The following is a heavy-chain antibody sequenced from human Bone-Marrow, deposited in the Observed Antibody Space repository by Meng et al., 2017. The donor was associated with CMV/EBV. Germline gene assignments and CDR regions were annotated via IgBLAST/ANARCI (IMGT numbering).Heavy chain of an antibody. D-gene: IGHD2-21*01. Sequence: SETLSLTCAVYGESFSGYYWSWIRQFPGKGLEWIGEINDSGNTNCNPSLKSRVTISVDTSKNQFSLKMSSLTAADTAVYYCARGGLRRNWFAPWGQGTLVTVSS. CDR3: ARGGLRRNWFAP. CDR1: GESFSGYY. J-gene: IGHJ5*02. V-gene: IGHV4-34*01. CDR2: INDSGNT.